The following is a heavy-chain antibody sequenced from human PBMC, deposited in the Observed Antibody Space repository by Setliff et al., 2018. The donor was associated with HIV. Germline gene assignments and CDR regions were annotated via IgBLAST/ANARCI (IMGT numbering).Heavy chain of an antibody. CDR2: IYYSGYYKA. J-gene: IGHJ3*01. Sequence: KPSETLSLTCSVSGASINNGDYYWSWIRQSPGEGLEWIGYIYYSGYYKAYYDSNPALKSRFSASVDTSRNQFSLELQSMTAADTAMYYCARAISFDFPSGLKGTFDVWGLGTMVTVSS. CDR3: ARAISFDFPSGLKGTFDV. V-gene: IGHV4-30-4*01. CDR1: GASINNGDYY. D-gene: IGHD3-16*01.